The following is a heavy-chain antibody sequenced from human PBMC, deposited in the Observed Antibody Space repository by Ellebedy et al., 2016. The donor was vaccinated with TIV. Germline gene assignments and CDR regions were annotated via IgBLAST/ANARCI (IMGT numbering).Heavy chain of an antibody. CDR1: AFTFSFYD. J-gene: IGHJ4*02. CDR2: LKSDGIKP. D-gene: IGHD2-15*01. Sequence: PGGSLRLSCTVSAFTFSFYDIHRVRQAPGKGLEWVALLKSDGIKPYYADSVKGRFTLSRDISSNTLYLQMSSLRAEDTALYYCATQSGASFRRSLDCWGQGTLVTVSS. CDR3: ATQSGASFRRSLDC. V-gene: IGHV3-30*02.